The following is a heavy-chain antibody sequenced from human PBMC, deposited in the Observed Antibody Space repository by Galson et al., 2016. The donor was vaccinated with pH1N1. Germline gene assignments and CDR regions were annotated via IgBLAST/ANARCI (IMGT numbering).Heavy chain of an antibody. CDR2: VYSSGRT. J-gene: IGHJ5*02. Sequence: TLSLTCTVSGASISSGGYHWSWIRRSAGKGLEWIGHVYSSGRTNYSPSLKSRVTISIDTSKNQFSLKLDSVTAAETAMYYCARDRSVLRYFDWLPSWFDPRGQGALVTVSS. V-gene: IGHV4-61*09. D-gene: IGHD3-9*01. CDR3: ARDRSVLRYFDWLPSWFDP. CDR1: GASISSGGYH.